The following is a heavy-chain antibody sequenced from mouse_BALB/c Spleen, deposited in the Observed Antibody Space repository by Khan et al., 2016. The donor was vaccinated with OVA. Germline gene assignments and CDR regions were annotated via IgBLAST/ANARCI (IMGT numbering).Heavy chain of an antibody. D-gene: IGHD1-1*01. CDR1: GYSITSDYA. CDR2: ISYSGRP. Sequence: EVQLQESGPGLVKPSQSLSLTCTVTGYSITSDYAWNWIRQFPGNKLEWMGYISYSGRPSYNPSLKSRIPITRDTSKTQFFLQLNSVTTEDTATYDCARSVTITTVVATDFDYWGQGTTLTVSS. CDR3: ARSVTITTVVATDFDY. J-gene: IGHJ2*01. V-gene: IGHV3-2*02.